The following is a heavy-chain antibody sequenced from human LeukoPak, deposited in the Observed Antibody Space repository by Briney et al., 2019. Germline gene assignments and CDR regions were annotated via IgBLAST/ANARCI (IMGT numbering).Heavy chain of an antibody. CDR2: IYDGGSNT. CDR3: AKDRRSYLDY. V-gene: IGHV3-23*01. J-gene: IGHJ4*02. Sequence: GGSLRLSCGASGFTFRANALSWVRQAPGKGLEWVSTIYDGGSNTNYADSVKGRFTISRDNSKNTLYLQMNSLRAEDTAVYYCAKDRRSYLDYWGQGTLVTVSS. CDR1: GFTFRANA. D-gene: IGHD6-6*01.